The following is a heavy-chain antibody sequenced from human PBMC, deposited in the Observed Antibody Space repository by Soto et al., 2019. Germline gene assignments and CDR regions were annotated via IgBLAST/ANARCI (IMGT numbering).Heavy chain of an antibody. D-gene: IGHD5-18*01. CDR2: IYYSGST. Sequence: QLQLQESGPGLVKPSETLSLTCTVSGGSISSSSYYWGWIRQPPGKGLEWIGSIYYSGSTYYNPSLKSRVPRPVDTSKNQFSLKLSSVTAADTAVYYCARRLDTAMVTRGFDPWGQGTLVTVSS. CDR1: GGSISSSSYY. J-gene: IGHJ5*02. V-gene: IGHV4-39*01. CDR3: ARRLDTAMVTRGFDP.